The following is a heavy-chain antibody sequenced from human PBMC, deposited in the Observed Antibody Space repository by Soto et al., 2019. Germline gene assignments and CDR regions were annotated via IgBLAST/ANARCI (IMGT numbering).Heavy chain of an antibody. D-gene: IGHD6-6*01. CDR3: ARGAYSSSSGWEYGMDV. J-gene: IGHJ6*02. V-gene: IGHV3-33*01. CDR1: GFTFSSYG. Sequence: GGSLRLSCAASGFTFSSYGMHWVRQAPGKGLGWVAVIWYDGSNKYYAGSVKGRFTISRDNPKNTLYLQMNRLRAEDTAVYYCARGAYSSSSGWEYGMDVWGQGTTVTVSS. CDR2: IWYDGSNK.